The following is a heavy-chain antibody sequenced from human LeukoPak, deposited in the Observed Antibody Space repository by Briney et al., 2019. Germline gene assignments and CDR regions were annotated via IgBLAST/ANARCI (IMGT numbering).Heavy chain of an antibody. Sequence: SETLSLTCTVSGGSISSSSYYWGWIRQPPGKGLEWIGSIYYSGSTYYNPSLRSRVIISVDKSKNQFSLKLSSVSAADTAVYYCARRDYYDSTGYYPTLYWGQGTLVTVSS. CDR3: ARRDYYDSTGYYPTLY. V-gene: IGHV4-39*07. CDR1: GGSISSSSYY. CDR2: IYYSGST. D-gene: IGHD3-22*01. J-gene: IGHJ4*02.